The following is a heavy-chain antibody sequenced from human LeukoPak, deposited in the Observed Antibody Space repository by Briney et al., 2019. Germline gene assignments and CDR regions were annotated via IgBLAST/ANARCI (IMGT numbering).Heavy chain of an antibody. J-gene: IGHJ4*02. Sequence: PGGSLRLSCAASGFTFSTYAMSWARQAPGKGLEWVSSISGSGGITYHADSVKGRFTISRDNSKNTLYPQMNSLRAEDTAVYYCAKRPTVTTSGFFDYWGQGTLVTVSS. V-gene: IGHV3-23*01. CDR1: GFTFSTYA. CDR2: ISGSGGIT. D-gene: IGHD4-17*01. CDR3: AKRPTVTTSGFFDY.